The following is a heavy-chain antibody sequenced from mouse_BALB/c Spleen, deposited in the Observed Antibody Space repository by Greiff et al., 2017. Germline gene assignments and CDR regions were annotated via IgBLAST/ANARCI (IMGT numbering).Heavy chain of an antibody. CDR1: GFTFSSFG. Sequence: EVQLQESGGGLVQPGGSRKLSCAASGFTFSSFGMHWVRQAPEKGLEWVAYISSGSSTIYYADTVKGRFTISRDNPKNTLFLQMTSLRSEDTAMYYCARWDYGYAMDYWGQGTSVTVSS. D-gene: IGHD1-1*01. J-gene: IGHJ4*01. V-gene: IGHV5-17*02. CDR2: ISSGSSTI. CDR3: ARWDYGYAMDY.